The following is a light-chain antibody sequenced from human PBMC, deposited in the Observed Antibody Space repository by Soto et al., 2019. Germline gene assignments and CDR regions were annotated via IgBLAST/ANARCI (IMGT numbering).Light chain of an antibody. CDR2: GAS. CDR3: QQYGNSLT. Sequence: IVMKQSPGTLSLSPGERVTLSCRASQSVYNNYLAWYQQRPGQAPRTLIYGASSRATGIPDRFSGSGSGTDFTLSISGLEPEDSAVYYCQQYGNSLTFGGGTKVDI. J-gene: IGKJ4*01. V-gene: IGKV3-20*01. CDR1: QSVYNNY.